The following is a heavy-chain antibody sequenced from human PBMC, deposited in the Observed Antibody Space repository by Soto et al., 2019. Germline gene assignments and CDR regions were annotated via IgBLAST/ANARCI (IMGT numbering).Heavy chain of an antibody. D-gene: IGHD2-8*01. Sequence: GASVKVSCKASGYTLTSHGISWVRQGPGQGLEGMGWISAYNGNTNYAQKLQGRVTMTTDTSTSTAYMELRSLRSGDTAVYYCARDRPSSYFSNGVCYSGWFDPWGQGTLVPVSS. J-gene: IGHJ5*02. V-gene: IGHV1-18*01. CDR3: ARDRPSSYFSNGVCYSGWFDP. CDR1: GYTLTSHG. CDR2: ISAYNGNT.